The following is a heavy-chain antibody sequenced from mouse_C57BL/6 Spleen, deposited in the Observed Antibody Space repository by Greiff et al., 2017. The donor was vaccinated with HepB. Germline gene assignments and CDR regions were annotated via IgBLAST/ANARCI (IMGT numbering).Heavy chain of an antibody. CDR1: GYAFTNYL. CDR3: ARTYRGGAMDY. J-gene: IGHJ4*01. Sequence: QVQLQQSGAELVRPGTSVKVSCKASGYAFTNYLIEWVKQRPGQGLEWIGVINPGSGGTNYNEKFKGKATLTADKSSSTAYMQLSSLTSEDSAVYFCARTYRGGAMDYWGQGTSVTVCS. V-gene: IGHV1-54*01. CDR2: INPGSGGT. D-gene: IGHD5-1*01.